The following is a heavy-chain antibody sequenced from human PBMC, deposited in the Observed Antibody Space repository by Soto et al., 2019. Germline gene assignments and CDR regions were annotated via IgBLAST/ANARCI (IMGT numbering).Heavy chain of an antibody. Sequence: GASVKVSCKASGYTFTSYGISWVRQAPGQGLEWMGWISAYNGNTNYAQKPQGRVTMTTDTSTSTAYMELRSLRSDDTAVYYCARDGLSEGAYYYYYGMDVWGQGTKVTVSS. CDR3: ARDGLSEGAYYYYYGMDV. V-gene: IGHV1-18*01. CDR2: ISAYNGNT. J-gene: IGHJ6*02. CDR1: GYTFTSYG. D-gene: IGHD1-26*01.